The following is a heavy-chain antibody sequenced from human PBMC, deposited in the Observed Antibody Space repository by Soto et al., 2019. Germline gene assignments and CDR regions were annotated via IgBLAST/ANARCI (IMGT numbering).Heavy chain of an antibody. Sequence: GGSLRLSCAASGFTVSSNYMSWVRQAPGKGLEWVSVIYSGGSTYYADSVKGRFTISRDNSKNTLYLQMNSLRAEDTAVYYCARGYYDILTDIYYYYYMDVWGKGTTVTVSS. V-gene: IGHV3-66*01. CDR2: IYSGGST. J-gene: IGHJ6*03. D-gene: IGHD3-9*01. CDR3: ARGYYDILTDIYYYYYMDV. CDR1: GFTVSSNY.